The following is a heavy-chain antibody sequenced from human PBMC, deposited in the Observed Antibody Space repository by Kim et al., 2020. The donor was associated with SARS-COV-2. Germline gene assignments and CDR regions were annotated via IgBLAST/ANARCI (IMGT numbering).Heavy chain of an antibody. CDR2: ISYDGSNK. J-gene: IGHJ6*02. CDR3: ARDRRKYDFWSGYEGYYYYYGMDV. V-gene: IGHV3-30-3*01. CDR1: GFTFSSYA. D-gene: IGHD3-3*01. Sequence: GGSLRLSCAASGFTFSSYAMHWVRQAPGKGLEWVAVISYDGSNKYYADSVKGRFTISRDNSKNTLYLQMNSLRAEDTAVYYCARDRRKYDFWSGYEGYYYYYGMDVWGQGTTVTVSS.